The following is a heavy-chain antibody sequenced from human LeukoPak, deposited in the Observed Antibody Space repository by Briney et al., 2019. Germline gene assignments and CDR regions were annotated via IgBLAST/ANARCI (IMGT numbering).Heavy chain of an antibody. J-gene: IGHJ4*02. D-gene: IGHD6-13*01. CDR3: ARGLQAAAGTIDY. CDR2: MNPNSGNT. CDR1: GYTFTSYD. Sequence: ASVKVSCKASGYTFTSYDINWVRQATGQGLEWMGWMNPNSGNTGYAQKFQGRVTMTRNTSISTACMELSSLRSEDTAVYYCARGLQAAAGTIDYWGQGTLVTVSS. V-gene: IGHV1-8*01.